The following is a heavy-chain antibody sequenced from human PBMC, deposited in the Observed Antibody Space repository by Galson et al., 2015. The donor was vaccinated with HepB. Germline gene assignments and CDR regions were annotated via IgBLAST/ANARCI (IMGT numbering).Heavy chain of an antibody. CDR2: IYWDDDK. J-gene: IGHJ3*02. Sequence: PALVKPTQTLTLTCTFSGFSLSTSGVGVGWIRQPPGKALEWLALIYWDDDKRYSPSLKSRLTITKDTSKNRVVLTMTNMDPVDTATYYCAHRRSVEAFDIWGQGTMVTVSS. CDR1: GFSLSTSGVG. CDR3: AHRRSVEAFDI. V-gene: IGHV2-5*02.